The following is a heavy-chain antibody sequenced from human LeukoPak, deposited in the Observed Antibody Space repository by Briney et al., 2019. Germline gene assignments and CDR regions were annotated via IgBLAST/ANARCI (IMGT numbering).Heavy chain of an antibody. J-gene: IGHJ4*02. CDR3: ARNPLRRFDY. V-gene: IGHV3-7*04. Sequence: GGSLRLSCAASGFTFSSYWMTWVRQAPGKGREWVADINQEGSEKYYVDSVKGRFTTSRDNANNSLYLQMNSLRAEDTAVYYCARNPLRRFDYWGQGTLVTVSS. CDR2: INQEGSEK. CDR1: GFTFSSYW.